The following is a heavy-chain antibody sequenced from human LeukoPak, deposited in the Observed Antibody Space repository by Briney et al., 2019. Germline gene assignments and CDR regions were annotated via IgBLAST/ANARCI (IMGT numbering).Heavy chain of an antibody. CDR3: AKDQGEGSGWFDY. J-gene: IGHJ4*02. D-gene: IGHD6-19*01. V-gene: IGHV3-30*18. CDR1: GFTFNSYG. Sequence: PGRSLRLSCAASGFTFNSYGMHWVRQAPGKGLEWVAVISYDGSNKYYADSVKGRFTISRDNSKNTLYLQMNSLRAEDTAVYYCAKDQGEGSGWFDYWGQGTLVTVSS. CDR2: ISYDGSNK.